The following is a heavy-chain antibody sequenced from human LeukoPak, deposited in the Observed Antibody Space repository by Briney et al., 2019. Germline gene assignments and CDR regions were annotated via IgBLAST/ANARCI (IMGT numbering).Heavy chain of an antibody. V-gene: IGHV5-51*01. CDR2: IYPGDSDT. D-gene: IGHD3-10*01. CDR1: GYTFTSYW. CDR3: ARASIAARLGSVLWFGESPTVDYYYMDV. J-gene: IGHJ6*03. Sequence: GASVKVSCKASGYTFTSYWIGWVRQMPGKGLEWMGIIYPGDSDTRYSPSFQGQVTISADKSISTAYLQWSSLKASDTAMYYCARASIAARLGSVLWFGESPTVDYYYMDVWGKGTTVTVSS.